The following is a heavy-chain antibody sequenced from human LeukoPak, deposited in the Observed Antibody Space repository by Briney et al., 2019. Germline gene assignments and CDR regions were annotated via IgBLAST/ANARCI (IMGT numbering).Heavy chain of an antibody. CDR1: GGSFSNYY. CDR2: INYSGST. CDR3: ARHGDYYYYMDV. Sequence: SETLSLTCAVYGGSFSNYYWSWLRQPPGKGLEWIGEINYSGSTNYNPSLKSRVTISVDTSKNQFSLKLSSVTAADTAVYYCARHGDYYYYMDVWGKGTTVTISS. D-gene: IGHD3-16*01. V-gene: IGHV4-34*01. J-gene: IGHJ6*03.